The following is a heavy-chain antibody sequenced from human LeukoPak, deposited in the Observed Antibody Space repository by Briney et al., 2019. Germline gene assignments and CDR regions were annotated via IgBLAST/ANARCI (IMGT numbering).Heavy chain of an antibody. CDR3: ARTTEGYCRGGSCYYYYYMDV. V-gene: IGHV4-59*01. J-gene: IGHJ6*03. CDR2: IYYSGST. Sequence: SETLSLTCTVSGGSISSYYWSWIRQPPGKGLEWIGYIYYSGSTNYNPSLKSRVTISVDTSKNQFSLKLSSVTAADTAVYYCARTTEGYCRGGSCYYYYYMDVWGKGTTVTVSS. D-gene: IGHD2-15*01. CDR1: GGSISSYY.